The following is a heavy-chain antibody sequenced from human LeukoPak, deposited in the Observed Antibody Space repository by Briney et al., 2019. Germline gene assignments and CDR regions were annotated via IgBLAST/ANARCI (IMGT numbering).Heavy chain of an antibody. Sequence: GGSLRLSCAASGFTFSSYEMNWVRQAPGKGLEWVSYISSSGSTIYHADSVKGRFTISRDNAKNSLYLQMNSLRAEDTAVYYCARDPDITMVRGVVDGMDVWGQGTTVTVSS. CDR3: ARDPDITMVRGVVDGMDV. V-gene: IGHV3-48*03. D-gene: IGHD3-10*01. CDR2: ISSSGSTI. J-gene: IGHJ6*02. CDR1: GFTFSSYE.